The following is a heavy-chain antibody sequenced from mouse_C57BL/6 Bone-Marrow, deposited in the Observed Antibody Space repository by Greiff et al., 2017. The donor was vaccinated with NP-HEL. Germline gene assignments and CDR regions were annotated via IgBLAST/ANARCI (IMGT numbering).Heavy chain of an antibody. J-gene: IGHJ2*01. CDR3: ARFYDGYLDY. Sequence: QVQLQQPGAELVKPGASVKLSCKASGYTFTSYWMQWVKQRPGQGLEWIGEIDPSDSYTNYNQKFKGKATLTVDTSSSTAYMQLSSLTSEDSAVYYCARFYDGYLDYWGQGTTLTVSS. D-gene: IGHD2-3*01. CDR1: GYTFTSYW. CDR2: IDPSDSYT. V-gene: IGHV1-50*01.